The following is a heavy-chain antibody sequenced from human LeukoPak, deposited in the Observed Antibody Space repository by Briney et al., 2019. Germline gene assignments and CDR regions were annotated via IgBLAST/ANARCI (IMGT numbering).Heavy chain of an antibody. D-gene: IGHD1-14*01. CDR3: ARGGVVPE. J-gene: IGHJ4*02. V-gene: IGHV3-48*03. CDR2: ISTNGGFM. Sequence: GGSLRLSCAASGFTFSSYAMHWVRQAPGKGLEWISYISTNGGFMYYANSVKGRFTISRDDAKSSLFLQMNSLGVDDTAVYYCARGGVVPEWGQGTLVTVSS. CDR1: GFTFSSYA.